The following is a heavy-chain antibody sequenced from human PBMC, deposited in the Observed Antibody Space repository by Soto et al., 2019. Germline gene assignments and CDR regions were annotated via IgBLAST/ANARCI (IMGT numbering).Heavy chain of an antibody. J-gene: IGHJ4*02. CDR1: GFTFSIYG. D-gene: IGHD1-26*01. Sequence: GASLRLSCPSSGFTFSIYGMHWLRQAPGKVLEWVAVISYDASNTYYADSVNGRFTISRDNSKNTLYLQMNSLRAGDSAMYYCAKPRGGTYPTHYFDYWGQGP. V-gene: IGHV3-30*18. CDR3: AKPRGGTYPTHYFDY. CDR2: ISYDASNT.